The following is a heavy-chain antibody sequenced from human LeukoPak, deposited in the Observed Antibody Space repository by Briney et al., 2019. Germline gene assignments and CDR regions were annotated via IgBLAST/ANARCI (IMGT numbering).Heavy chain of an antibody. J-gene: IGHJ4*02. V-gene: IGHV1-2*02. Sequence: ASVKVSCKASGHTFTDYYMHWVRQAPGQGLEWMGWINPNSGDTDFAQKFQGRVTMTRDASVSTAYMDLSSRSSDDTALYYCATSHSSGWADYWGQGTLVTVSS. D-gene: IGHD6-19*01. CDR2: INPNSGDT. CDR1: GHTFTDYY. CDR3: ATSHSSGWADY.